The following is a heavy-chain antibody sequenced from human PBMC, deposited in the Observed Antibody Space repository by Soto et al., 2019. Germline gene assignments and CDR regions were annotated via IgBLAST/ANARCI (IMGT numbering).Heavy chain of an antibody. CDR1: GGTFKKYG. V-gene: IGHV1-69*12. CDR2: IIPMYGIA. D-gene: IGHD6-13*01. Sequence: QVQLVQSGAEVKKPGSSVRVSCRTSGGTFKKYGFSWVRQAPGQGLEWMGGIIPMYGIANYGQIFQGRLMMTADWSTNPVYTDLTSLKSEATAVYYCAGEVGATGLHLGGQGTQVTVSS. CDR3: AGEVGATGLHL. J-gene: IGHJ4*02.